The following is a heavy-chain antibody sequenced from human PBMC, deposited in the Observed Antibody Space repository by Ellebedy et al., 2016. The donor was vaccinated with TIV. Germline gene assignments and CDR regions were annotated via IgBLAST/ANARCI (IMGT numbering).Heavy chain of an antibody. CDR3: ARHRLEYGDYVNWFDP. V-gene: IGHV1-2*02. J-gene: IGHJ5*02. D-gene: IGHD4-17*01. CDR2: INPNSGVT. Sequence: ASVKVSCXASGYTFTGYYMHWVRQAPGQGLEWMGWINPNSGVTNYAQKFQGRVTMTRDTSISTAYMELSRLRSDDTAVYYCARHRLEYGDYVNWFDPWGQGTLVTVSS. CDR1: GYTFTGYY.